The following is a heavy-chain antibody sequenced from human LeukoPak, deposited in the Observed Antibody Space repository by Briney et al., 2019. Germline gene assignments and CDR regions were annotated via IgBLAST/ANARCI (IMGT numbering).Heavy chain of an antibody. CDR3: VRWQSGSMFHPP. D-gene: IGHD3-10*02. CDR2: IYYSGTT. CDR1: GGSISSSSHY. V-gene: IGHV4-39*01. J-gene: IGHJ5*02. Sequence: PSETLSLTCTVSGGSISSSSHYWGWIRQPPGKGLEWLGSIYYSGTTAYNPSLKSRVTISVDTSKNQLSLKLSSVTAADTAVYYCVRWQSGSMFHPPWGQGTLVTVSS.